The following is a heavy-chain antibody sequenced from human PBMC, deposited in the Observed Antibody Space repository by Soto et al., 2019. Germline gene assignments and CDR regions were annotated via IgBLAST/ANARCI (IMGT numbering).Heavy chain of an antibody. J-gene: IGHJ4*02. V-gene: IGHV4-39*01. CDR1: GGSISSSSYY. CDR2: IYYSGST. Sequence: QLQLQESGPGLVKPSETLSLTCTVSGGSISSSSYYWGWIRQPPGKGLEWIGSIYYSGSTYYNPSLKSRVTISVDTSKNQFSLKLRSVTAADTAVYYCARHVDYGAGGYFDYWGQGTLVTVSS. CDR3: ARHVDYGAGGYFDY. D-gene: IGHD4-17*01.